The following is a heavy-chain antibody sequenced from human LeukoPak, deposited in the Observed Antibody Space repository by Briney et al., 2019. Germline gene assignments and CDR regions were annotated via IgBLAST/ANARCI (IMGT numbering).Heavy chain of an antibody. Sequence: SETLSLTCAVSGDSISSGGYSWRWIRRPPGKGLEWIGYIYHSGSTYYLPSLKSHVTISVDRSKTQFSLKLSSVTAADTAVYYCSRTEPGNYYGSGSFDYWGQGTLVTVSS. J-gene: IGHJ4*02. D-gene: IGHD3-10*01. CDR3: SRTEPGNYYGSGSFDY. CDR1: GDSISSGGYS. CDR2: IYHSGST. V-gene: IGHV4-30-2*01.